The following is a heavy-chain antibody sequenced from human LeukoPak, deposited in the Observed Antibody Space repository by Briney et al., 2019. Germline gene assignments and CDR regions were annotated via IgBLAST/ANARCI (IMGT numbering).Heavy chain of an antibody. Sequence: PGGSLRLSCAASGFTFSSYAMHWVRQAPGKGLEWVAVISYDGSNKYYADSVRGRFTISRDNSKNTLYLQMNCLRAEDTAVYYCARQSGLAGETDYWGQGTLVTVSS. CDR2: ISYDGSNK. CDR1: GFTFSSYA. D-gene: IGHD3-10*01. J-gene: IGHJ4*02. V-gene: IGHV3-30-3*01. CDR3: ARQSGLAGETDY.